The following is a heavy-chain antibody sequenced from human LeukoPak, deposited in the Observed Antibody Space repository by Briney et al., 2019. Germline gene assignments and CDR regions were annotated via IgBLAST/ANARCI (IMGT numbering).Heavy chain of an antibody. CDR2: INWNGGSL. CDR3: AKGTGRYWTCFDS. J-gene: IGHJ4*02. D-gene: IGHD1-26*01. CDR1: GFTFEEYA. Sequence: PGRSLRLSCAASGFTFEEYAMHWVPQAPGKGLEWVSGINWNGGSLDYVDSVKGRLTISRDNAKNSLYLQMNSLRPEDTALYFCAKGTGRYWTCFDSWGQGTHVIVSS. V-gene: IGHV3-9*01.